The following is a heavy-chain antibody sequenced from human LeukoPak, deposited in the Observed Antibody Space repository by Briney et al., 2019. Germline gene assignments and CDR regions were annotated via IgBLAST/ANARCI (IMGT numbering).Heavy chain of an antibody. D-gene: IGHD1-26*01. V-gene: IGHV4-59*01. Sequence: PSETLSLTCTVSGGSISSYYWSWIRQPPGKGLEWIGYIYYSGSTNYNPSLKSRVTISVDTSKNQFSLKLSSVTAADTAVYYCARADSGSYHYFTGWGQGTLVTVSS. CDR3: ARADSGSYHYFTG. CDR2: IYYSGST. J-gene: IGHJ4*02. CDR1: GGSISSYY.